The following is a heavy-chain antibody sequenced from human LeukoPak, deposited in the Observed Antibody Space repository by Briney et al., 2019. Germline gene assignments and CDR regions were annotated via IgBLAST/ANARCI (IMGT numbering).Heavy chain of an antibody. CDR2: ISAYNGNT. CDR3: ARGLAVAVPYYFDY. J-gene: IGHJ4*02. D-gene: IGHD6-19*01. V-gene: IGHV1-18*01. CDR1: GYTFTSYG. Sequence: ASVKVSCKASGYTFTSYGFSWVRQAPGQGLEWMGWISAYNGNTNYAQKLQGRVTMTTDTSTSTAYMELRGLRSDDTAVYYCARGLAVAVPYYFDYWGQGTLVTVSS.